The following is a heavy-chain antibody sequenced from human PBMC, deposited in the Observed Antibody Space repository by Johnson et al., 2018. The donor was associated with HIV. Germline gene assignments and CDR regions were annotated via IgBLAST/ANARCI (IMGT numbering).Heavy chain of an antibody. V-gene: IGHV3-NL1*01. J-gene: IGHJ3*02. CDR1: GFTFSSYA. Sequence: QMLLVESGGGVVQPGRSLRLSCAASGFTFSSYAIHWVRQAPGKGLEWVSVIYSGDTTFYADSVKGRFTISTDNSKNTLYLQMNSLRAEDTAVYYCAKQGGSRLHLWVDAFDIWGQGTMVTVSS. CDR2: IYSGDTT. D-gene: IGHD3-10*01. CDR3: AKQGGSRLHLWVDAFDI.